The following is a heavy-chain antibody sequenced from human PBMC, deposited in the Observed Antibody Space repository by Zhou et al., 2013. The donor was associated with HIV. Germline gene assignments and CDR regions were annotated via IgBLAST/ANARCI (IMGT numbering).Heavy chain of an antibody. Sequence: QVQLVQSGAEVKKPGSSVKVSCKASGGTFSSYAISWVRQAPGQGLEWMGGIIPIFGTANYAQKFQGRVTITTDESTSTAYMELSSLRSEDTAVYYCARDSERVVTPSYYYYMDVWGKGTTVTVSS. CDR1: GGTFSSYA. D-gene: IGHD3-22*01. J-gene: IGHJ6*03. CDR3: ARDSERVVTPSYYYYMDV. V-gene: IGHV1-69*05. CDR2: IIPIFGTA.